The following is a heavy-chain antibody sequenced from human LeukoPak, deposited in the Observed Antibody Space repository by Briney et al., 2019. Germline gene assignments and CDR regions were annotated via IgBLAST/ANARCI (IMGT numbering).Heavy chain of an antibody. V-gene: IGHV3-30*02. CDR3: AKIRGYCSGGSCFGP. J-gene: IGHJ5*02. Sequence: GGSLRLSCAASGCAFSSYGMHWVRQAPGKGLEWVAFIRYDGSNKYYADSVKGRFTISRDNSKNTLYLQMNSLRAEDTAVYYCAKIRGYCSGGSCFGPWGQGTLVTVSS. CDR2: IRYDGSNK. CDR1: GCAFSSYG. D-gene: IGHD2-15*01.